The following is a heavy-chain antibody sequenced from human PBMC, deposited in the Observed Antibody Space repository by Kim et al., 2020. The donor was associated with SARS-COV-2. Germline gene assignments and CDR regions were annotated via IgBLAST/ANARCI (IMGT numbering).Heavy chain of an antibody. D-gene: IGHD1-26*01. Sequence: DSVMGRFNISRDNAKNSLYLQMNGLRAEDTAVYYCARGGSVGAPRDAFDIWGQGTMVTVSS. CDR3: ARGGSVGAPRDAFDI. V-gene: IGHV3-11*04. J-gene: IGHJ3*02.